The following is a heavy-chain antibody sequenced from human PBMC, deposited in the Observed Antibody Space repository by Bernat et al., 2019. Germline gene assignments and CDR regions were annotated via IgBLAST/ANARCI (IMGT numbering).Heavy chain of an antibody. D-gene: IGHD4-11*01. Sequence: QLQLQESGPGLVKPSETLSLTCTVSGGSITSSSFYWGWIRQPPGKGLEWIATIYYSGTTYYNPSLKSRVAVSVDTSNNPFSRILSSVTAADTAVYYGARRSSNYRYNWFDPWGQGPLVTVSS. CDR3: ARRSSNYRYNWFDP. CDR2: IYYSGTT. J-gene: IGHJ5*02. CDR1: GGSITSSSFY. V-gene: IGHV4-39*01.